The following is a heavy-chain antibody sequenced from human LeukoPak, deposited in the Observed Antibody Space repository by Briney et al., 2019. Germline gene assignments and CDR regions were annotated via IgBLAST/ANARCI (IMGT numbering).Heavy chain of an antibody. V-gene: IGHV3-53*01. J-gene: IGHJ3*02. CDR1: GFTVSSNY. Sequence: GGSLRLSCAASGFTVSSNYMSWVRQAPGKGLEWVSVIYSGGSTYYADSVKGRFTISRDNLKNTVYFQMNGLRAEDTAVYHCARGSSNAFDIWGQGTMVTVSS. CDR3: ARGSSNAFDI. D-gene: IGHD4-11*01. CDR2: IYSGGST.